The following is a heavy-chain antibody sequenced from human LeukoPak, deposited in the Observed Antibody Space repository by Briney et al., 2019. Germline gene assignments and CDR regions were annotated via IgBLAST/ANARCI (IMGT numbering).Heavy chain of an antibody. CDR2: ISYDGSNK. D-gene: IGHD3-16*01. CDR1: GFTFSSYA. J-gene: IGHJ3*02. CDR3: ARDDALGDNALDI. V-gene: IGHV3-30*04. Sequence: GGSLRLSCAASGFTFSSYAMHWVRQAPGKGLEWVAVISYDGSNKYYADSVKGRFTISRDNSKNTLYLQMNSLRAEDTAVYYCARDDALGDNALDIWGQGTMVTVSS.